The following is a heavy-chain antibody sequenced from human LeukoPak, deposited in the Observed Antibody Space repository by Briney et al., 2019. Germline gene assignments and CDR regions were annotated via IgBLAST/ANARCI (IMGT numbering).Heavy chain of an antibody. CDR1: GGSISSSSYY. Sequence: TSETLSLTCTVSGGSISSSSYYWGWIRQPPGKGREWIGSIYYSGSTYYNPSLKTRVTISVDTSKNQFSLKLSSVTAADTAVYYCARPYSSLARSAFDIWGQGTMVTVSS. CDR2: IYYSGST. V-gene: IGHV4-39*01. D-gene: IGHD2-15*01. J-gene: IGHJ3*02. CDR3: ARPYSSLARSAFDI.